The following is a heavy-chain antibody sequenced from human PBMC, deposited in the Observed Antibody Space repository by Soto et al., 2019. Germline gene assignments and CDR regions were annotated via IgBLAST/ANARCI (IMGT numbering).Heavy chain of an antibody. J-gene: IGHJ4*02. D-gene: IGHD3-3*02. CDR1: AFTFSNYA. Sequence: GGSLRLSCAASAFTFSNYAMNWVRQAPGEGLEWISAIRGSGGSTYYADSVKGRFTISRDNSKNTLYLQMNSLRAEDTAVYYCAKAPTATFLSGAHYFDYWGQGTLVTVSS. CDR3: AKAPTATFLSGAHYFDY. CDR2: IRGSGGST. V-gene: IGHV3-23*01.